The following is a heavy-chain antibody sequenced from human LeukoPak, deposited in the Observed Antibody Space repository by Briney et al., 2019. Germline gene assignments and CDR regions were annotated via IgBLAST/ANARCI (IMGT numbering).Heavy chain of an antibody. CDR1: GFTFSSYD. V-gene: IGHV3-13*01. CDR2: IGTAGDT. D-gene: IGHD1-26*01. J-gene: IGHJ2*01. Sequence: GGSLRLSCAASGFTFSSYDMPWVRHATGKGLEWVSAIGTAGDTYYPGSVKGRFTISRENAKNSLYLQMNSLRAGDTAVYYCARGGGSYPRDWYFDLWGRGTLVTVSS. CDR3: ARGGGSYPRDWYFDL.